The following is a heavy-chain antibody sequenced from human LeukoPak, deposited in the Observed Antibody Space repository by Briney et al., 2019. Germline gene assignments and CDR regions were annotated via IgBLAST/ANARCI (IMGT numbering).Heavy chain of an antibody. Sequence: QPGGSLRLSCAASGFTFSNYAMSWVRQGPGKGLEWVSTIRGGGSNTYYADSVKGRFAISRDNSKNTLYLQMNSLRAEDTAVYYCVKKFDCLSTSCYTYFDYWGQGTLVTVSS. CDR1: GFTFSNYA. J-gene: IGHJ4*02. CDR3: VKKFDCLSTSCYTYFDY. CDR2: IRGGGSNT. V-gene: IGHV3-23*01. D-gene: IGHD2-2*02.